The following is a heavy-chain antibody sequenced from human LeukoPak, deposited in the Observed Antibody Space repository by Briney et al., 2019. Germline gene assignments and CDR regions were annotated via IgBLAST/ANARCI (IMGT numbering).Heavy chain of an antibody. CDR2: INVYSGST. Sequence: ASVKVSCKASGYILSSYGIAWVRQAPGQGLEWMGWINVYSGSTNFAQKFQGRVTMTTDISTNTAYMELSNLRFDDTATYYCARDGSSTWYFDYWGQGTLVTVSS. J-gene: IGHJ4*02. CDR1: GYILSSYG. D-gene: IGHD1-26*01. CDR3: ARDGSSTWYFDY. V-gene: IGHV1-18*01.